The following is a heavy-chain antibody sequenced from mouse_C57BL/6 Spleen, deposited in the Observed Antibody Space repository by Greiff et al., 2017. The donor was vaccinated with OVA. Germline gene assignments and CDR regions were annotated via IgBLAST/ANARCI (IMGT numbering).Heavy chain of an antibody. D-gene: IGHD1-1*01. CDR1: GYTFTSYW. Sequence: LQQPGAELVMPGASVKLSCKASGYTFTSYWMHWVKQRPGQGLEWIGEIDPSDSYTNYNQKFKGKSTLTVDKSSSTAYMQLSSLTSEDSAVYYCARSATTVVGYFDYWGQGTTLTVSS. V-gene: IGHV1-69*01. J-gene: IGHJ2*01. CDR3: ARSATTVVGYFDY. CDR2: IDPSDSYT.